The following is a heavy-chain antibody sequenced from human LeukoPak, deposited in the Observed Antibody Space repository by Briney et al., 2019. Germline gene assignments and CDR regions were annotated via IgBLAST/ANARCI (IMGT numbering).Heavy chain of an antibody. CDR3: AREDGYNNFDY. CDR1: GGSISSYH. D-gene: IGHD5-24*01. CDR2: IYYSGST. V-gene: IGHV4-59*01. J-gene: IGHJ4*02. Sequence: PSETLSLTCTVSGGSISSYHWSWIRQPPGKGLEWIGYIYYSGSTNYNPSLKSRVTISVDTSKNQFSLKLGSVTAADTAVYYCAREDGYNNFDYWGQGTLVTVSS.